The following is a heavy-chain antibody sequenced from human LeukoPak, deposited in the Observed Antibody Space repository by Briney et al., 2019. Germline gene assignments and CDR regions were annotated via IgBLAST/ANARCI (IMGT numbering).Heavy chain of an antibody. Sequence: PGGSLRLSCAASGFTFSNYWMTWVRQAPGKGLEWVANIKEDGSEKYYVDSAKGRFTISRDNAKNSLYLQMNSLRAEDTAVYYCAGDSNYYDNGAYYDAFDMWGQGTMVTLSS. V-gene: IGHV3-7*05. CDR3: AGDSNYYDNGAYYDAFDM. CDR1: GFTFSNYW. J-gene: IGHJ3*02. D-gene: IGHD3-22*01. CDR2: IKEDGSEK.